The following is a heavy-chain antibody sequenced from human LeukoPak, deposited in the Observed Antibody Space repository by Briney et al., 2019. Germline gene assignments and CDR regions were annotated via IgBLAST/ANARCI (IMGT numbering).Heavy chain of an antibody. CDR1: GFTFSSYE. Sequence: GGSLRLSCAASGFTFSSYEMNWVRQAPGKGLEWVSYISSSGSTIYYADSVKGRFTISRDNAKNSLYLQMNSLRAEDTAVYYCARDIVVVPAAIQVPFDYWGQGTLVTVSS. CDR2: ISSSGSTI. CDR3: ARDIVVVPAAIQVPFDY. D-gene: IGHD2-2*02. V-gene: IGHV3-48*03. J-gene: IGHJ4*02.